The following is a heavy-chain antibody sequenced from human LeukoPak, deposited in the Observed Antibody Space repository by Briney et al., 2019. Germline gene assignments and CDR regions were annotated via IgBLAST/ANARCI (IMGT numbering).Heavy chain of an antibody. Sequence: PGGSLRPSCAASGFTVSSNYMSWVRQAPGKGLEWVSVIYSGGSTYYADSVKGRFTISRDNSKNTLYLQMNSLRAEDTAVYYCARDRDGGTTDYWGQGTLITVSS. CDR2: IYSGGST. CDR1: GFTVSSNY. V-gene: IGHV3-53*01. J-gene: IGHJ4*02. CDR3: ARDRDGGTTDY. D-gene: IGHD1-1*01.